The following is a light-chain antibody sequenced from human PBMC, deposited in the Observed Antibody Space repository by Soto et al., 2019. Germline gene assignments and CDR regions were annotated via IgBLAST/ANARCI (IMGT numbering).Light chain of an antibody. CDR2: EAS. Sequence: DIQLTQSPSLVSASVGDRVTITCRASHDISTYLAWYQQKPGKAPKLMIYEASTLQSGVPSRFSGSGSGTEFTLTISGLLPEDFATYHCQQLNTLPFTFGQRTRLEI. J-gene: IGKJ5*01. V-gene: IGKV1-9*01. CDR1: HDISTY. CDR3: QQLNTLPFT.